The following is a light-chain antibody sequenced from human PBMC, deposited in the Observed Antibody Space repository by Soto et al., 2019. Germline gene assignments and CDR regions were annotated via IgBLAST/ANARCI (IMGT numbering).Light chain of an antibody. CDR2: AAS. Sequence: DIQMTQYPSSLSASVGDRVTITCRASQDISNYLNWYQQKPGKAPKLLIYAASSLQSGVPSRFSGSGSGTDFTLTISSLQPEDFATYYCQQSYSTPQTFGQGTKVDIK. CDR3: QQSYSTPQT. J-gene: IGKJ1*01. V-gene: IGKV1-39*01. CDR1: QDISNY.